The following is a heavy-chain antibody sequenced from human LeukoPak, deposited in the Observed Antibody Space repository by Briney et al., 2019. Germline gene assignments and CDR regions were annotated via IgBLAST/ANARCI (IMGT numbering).Heavy chain of an antibody. D-gene: IGHD3-3*01. Sequence: ASVKVSCKASGYTFTSYGISWVRQAPGQGLEWMGWISAYNGNTNYAQKPQGRVTMTTDTSTSTAYMELRSLRSDDTAVYYCARADEYYDFWSGYYTPALWFDPWGQGTLVTVSS. J-gene: IGHJ5*02. CDR2: ISAYNGNT. CDR3: ARADEYYDFWSGYYTPALWFDP. CDR1: GYTFTSYG. V-gene: IGHV1-18*01.